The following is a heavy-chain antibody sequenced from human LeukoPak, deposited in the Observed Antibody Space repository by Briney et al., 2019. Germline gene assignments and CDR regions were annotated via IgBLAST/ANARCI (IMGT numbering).Heavy chain of an antibody. Sequence: PSETLSLTCAVYGGSFSGYYWSWIRQPPGKGLEWIGEINHSGSTNYNPSLKSRVTISVDTSKNQFSLKLSSVTAADTAVYYCAVGATHFWFDPWGQGTLVTVSS. V-gene: IGHV4-34*01. CDR1: GGSFSGYY. D-gene: IGHD1-26*01. CDR2: INHSGST. CDR3: AVGATHFWFDP. J-gene: IGHJ5*02.